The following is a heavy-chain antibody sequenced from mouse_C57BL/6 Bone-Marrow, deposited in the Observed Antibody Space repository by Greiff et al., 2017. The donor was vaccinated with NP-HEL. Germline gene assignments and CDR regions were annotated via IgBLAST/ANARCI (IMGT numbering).Heavy chain of an antibody. CDR1: GYTFTSYG. D-gene: IGHD2-2*01. J-gene: IGHJ3*01. Sequence: VKLMESGAELARPGASVKLSCKASGYTFTSYGISWVKQRTGQGLEWIGEIYPRSGNTYYNEKFKGKATLTADKSSSTAYMELRSLTSEDSAVYFCARGTMVTTWFAYWGQGTLVTVSA. V-gene: IGHV1-81*01. CDR2: IYPRSGNT. CDR3: ARGTMVTTWFAY.